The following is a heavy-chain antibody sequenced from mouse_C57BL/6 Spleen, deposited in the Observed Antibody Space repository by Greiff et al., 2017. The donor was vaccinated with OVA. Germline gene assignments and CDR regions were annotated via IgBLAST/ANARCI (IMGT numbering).Heavy chain of an antibody. J-gene: IGHJ3*01. CDR3: ARDESYYIWALAY. CDR2: IHPSDSDT. V-gene: IGHV1-74*01. Sequence: QVQLQQPGAELVKPGASVKVSCKASGYTFTSYWMHWVKQRPGQGLEWIGRIHPSDSDTNYNQKFKGKATLTVDKSSSTAYMQLSSLTSEDSAVYYCARDESYYIWALAYWGQGTLVTVSA. D-gene: IGHD2-12*01. CDR1: GYTFTSYW.